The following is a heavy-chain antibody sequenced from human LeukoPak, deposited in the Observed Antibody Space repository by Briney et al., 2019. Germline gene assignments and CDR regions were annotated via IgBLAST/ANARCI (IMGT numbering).Heavy chain of an antibody. CDR1: GYTFTGYY. V-gene: IGHV1-2*02. CDR3: ARAYYYDSRRFGAFDI. Sequence: ASVKVSCKASGYTFTGYYMHWVRQAPGQGLEWMGWINPNSGGTNYAQKFQGRVTMTRDTSISTAYMELSSLRSEDTAVYYCARAYYYDSRRFGAFDIWGQGTMVTVSS. CDR2: INPNSGGT. J-gene: IGHJ3*02. D-gene: IGHD3-22*01.